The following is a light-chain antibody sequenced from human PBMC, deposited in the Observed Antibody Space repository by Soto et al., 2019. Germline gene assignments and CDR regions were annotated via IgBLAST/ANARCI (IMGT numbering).Light chain of an antibody. V-gene: IGLV4-60*03. CDR1: SGHSSYI. J-gene: IGLJ2*01. CDR2: LEGSGSY. CDR3: ETWDSNTRVV. Sequence: QLVLTQSSSASASLGSSVKLTCTLSSGHSSYIIAWHQQQPGKAPRYLMKLEGSGSYNKGSGVPDRFSGSSSGADRYLTISNLQSEDEADYYYETWDSNTRVVFGGGTKLTVL.